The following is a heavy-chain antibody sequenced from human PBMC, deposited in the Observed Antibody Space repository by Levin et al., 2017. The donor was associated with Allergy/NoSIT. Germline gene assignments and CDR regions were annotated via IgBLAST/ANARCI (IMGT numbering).Heavy chain of an antibody. CDR1: GGSISSSSYY. V-gene: IGHV4-39*07. CDR3: ARDKDGYINPDY. D-gene: IGHD5-24*01. CDR2: IYYSGST. Sequence: SETLSLTCTVSGGSISSSSYYWGWIRQPPGKGLEWIGSIYYSGSTYYNPSLKSRVTISVDTSKNQFSLKLSSVTAADTAVYYCARDKDGYINPDYWGQGTLVTVSS. J-gene: IGHJ4*02.